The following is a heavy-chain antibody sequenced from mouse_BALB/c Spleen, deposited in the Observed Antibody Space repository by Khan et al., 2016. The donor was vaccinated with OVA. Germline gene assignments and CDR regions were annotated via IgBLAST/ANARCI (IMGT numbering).Heavy chain of an antibody. CDR3: ASVLKYGNFDY. J-gene: IGHJ2*01. D-gene: IGHD2-10*02. CDR1: GYTFTDYS. Sequence: QIQLVQSGPELKKPGETVKISCKASGYTFTDYSMHWVKQAPGKGLKWMGWINTETGEPTYADDFKGRFAFSLETSASTAYLQINNLKNEDTATYFWASVLKYGNFDYWGQGTTLTVSS. CDR2: INTETGEP. V-gene: IGHV9-2-1*01.